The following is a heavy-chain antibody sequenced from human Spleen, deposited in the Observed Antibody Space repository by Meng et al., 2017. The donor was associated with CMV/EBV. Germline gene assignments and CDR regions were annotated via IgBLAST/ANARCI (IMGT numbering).Heavy chain of an antibody. J-gene: IGHJ6*02. D-gene: IGHD4-11*01. CDR3: ARDPRVTTGDFYGMDV. V-gene: IGHV4-4*02. CDR1: DFSSSRKW. Sequence: DFSSSRKWWTCVGQSPGKGLEWIGEIFHSGKTNYNPSLKRRVTMSVDKSMNHYSLTLTSVTDADTAMYYCARDPRVTTGDFYGMDVWGQGTTGT. CDR2: IFHSGKT.